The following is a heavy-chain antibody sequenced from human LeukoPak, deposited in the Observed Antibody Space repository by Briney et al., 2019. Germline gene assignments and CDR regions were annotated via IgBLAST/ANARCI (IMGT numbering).Heavy chain of an antibody. V-gene: IGHV3-21*01. CDR2: VSRRSSFI. J-gene: IGHJ4*02. Sequence: GGSLRLSCAASGFTFSSYSMNWVRQAPGKGLEWVSSVSRRSSFIFYADSVKGRFTISRDNSKNTLYLQMNSLRAEDTAVYYCARGLYYYDSSGYDYFDYWGQGTLVTVSS. CDR1: GFTFSSYS. D-gene: IGHD3-22*01. CDR3: ARGLYYYDSSGYDYFDY.